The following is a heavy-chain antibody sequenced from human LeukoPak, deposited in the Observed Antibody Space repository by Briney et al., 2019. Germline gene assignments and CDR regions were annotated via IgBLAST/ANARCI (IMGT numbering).Heavy chain of an antibody. J-gene: IGHJ4*02. V-gene: IGHV3-30*04. CDR3: ARVQGGGFRTADS. CDR1: GFTFSNYI. Sequence: GGSLRLSCAASGFTFSNYIMHWVRQAPGKGLDWVAVVLEDGSYQYYADSVKGRFTISRDNSKNTLFLQMNNLRGEDTAMYYCARVQGGGFRTADSWGQGTLVTVSS. D-gene: IGHD1-14*01. CDR2: VLEDGSYQ.